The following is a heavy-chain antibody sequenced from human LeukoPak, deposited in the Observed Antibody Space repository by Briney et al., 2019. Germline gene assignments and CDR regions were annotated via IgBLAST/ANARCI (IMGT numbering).Heavy chain of an antibody. V-gene: IGHV3-21*04. Sequence: PGGSLRLSCAASGFAFSSYSMNWVRQAPGKGLEWVSSISSSSSYIYYADSVKGRFTTSRDNAKNSLYLQMNSLRAEDTAVYYCARGDKSRVIPGNWGQGTLVTVSS. CDR1: GFAFSSYS. D-gene: IGHD3-10*01. CDR2: ISSSSSYI. J-gene: IGHJ4*02. CDR3: ARGDKSRVIPGN.